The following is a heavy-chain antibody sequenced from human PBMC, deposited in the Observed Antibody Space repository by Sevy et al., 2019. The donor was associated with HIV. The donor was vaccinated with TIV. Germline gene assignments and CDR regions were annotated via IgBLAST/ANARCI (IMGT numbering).Heavy chain of an antibody. Sequence: GGSLRLSCIASGFTFNTYTMNWVRQAPGKGLEWVSSISGSANYIYYADSVKGLFTISRDNAKNSLFVQMTSLRVEDTAVYYCARPYGSGSWEAFDIWGQGTMVTVSS. V-gene: IGHV3-21*06. J-gene: IGHJ3*02. CDR3: ARPYGSGSWEAFDI. CDR1: GFTFNTYT. CDR2: ISGSANYI. D-gene: IGHD3-10*01.